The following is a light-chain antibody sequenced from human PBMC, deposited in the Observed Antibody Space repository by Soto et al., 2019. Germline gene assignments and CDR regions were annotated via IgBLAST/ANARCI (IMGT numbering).Light chain of an antibody. CDR2: AAS. CDR3: QQSYSTPRT. CDR1: QSISSS. V-gene: IGKV1-39*01. J-gene: IGKJ1*01. Sequence: DIQMTQSPSSLSASVRDRVTITCRASQSISSSLNWYQQKPGKAPKLLIYAASSLQSGVPSRFSGSGSGTDFPPTISSLQPEDFATDYCQQSYSTPRTFGQGTKVEIK.